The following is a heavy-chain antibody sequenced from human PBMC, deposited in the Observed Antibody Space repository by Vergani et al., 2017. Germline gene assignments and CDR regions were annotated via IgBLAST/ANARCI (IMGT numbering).Heavy chain of an antibody. V-gene: IGHV4-59*08. D-gene: IGHD3-3*01. CDR2: IYYSGSN. CDR1: GGSISSYY. Sequence: QVQLQESGPGLVKPSETLSLTCTVSGGSISSYYWSWIRQPPGKGLEWIGYIYYSGSNNYNPSLKRRVTISVDTSKNQFSLKLSSVTAADTAVYYCARQSKLRFPMDVWGQGTTVTVSS. CDR3: ARQSKLRFPMDV. J-gene: IGHJ6*02.